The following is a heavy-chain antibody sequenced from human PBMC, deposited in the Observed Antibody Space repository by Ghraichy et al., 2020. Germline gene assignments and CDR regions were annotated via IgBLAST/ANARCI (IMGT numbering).Heavy chain of an antibody. V-gene: IGHV3-23*01. D-gene: IGHD3-9*01. J-gene: IGHJ4*02. CDR1: GFTFGSYA. CDR3: ATRPYYDILTGYGGLDF. Sequence: GGSLRLSCAASGFTFGSYAMSWVRQAPGKGLEWVSAISGTGGSTYYADSVKGRFTISRDNSKNTLYLQMNSLRAEDTAVYYCATRPYYDILTGYGGLDFWGQGTLVTVSS. CDR2: ISGTGGST.